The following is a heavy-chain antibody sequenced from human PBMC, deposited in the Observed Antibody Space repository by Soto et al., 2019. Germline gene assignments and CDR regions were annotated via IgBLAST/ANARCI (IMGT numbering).Heavy chain of an antibody. V-gene: IGHV4-59*01. Sequence: PSETLSLTCTVSGGSISSYYWSWVRQSPGKGLECIGYIYYTGSTNYNPSLKSRVTMSLDTSRNEFSLKLSTVTAADTAVYYCARGRIAGALGLGYRGQRTPVTVSS. J-gene: IGHJ4*02. D-gene: IGHD1-26*01. CDR3: ARGRIAGALGLGY. CDR1: GGSISSYY. CDR2: IYYTGST.